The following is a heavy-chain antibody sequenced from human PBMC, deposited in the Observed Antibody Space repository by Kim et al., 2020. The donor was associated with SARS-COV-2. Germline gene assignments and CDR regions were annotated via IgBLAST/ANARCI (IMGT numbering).Heavy chain of an antibody. CDR2: ISSNGGST. V-gene: IGHV3-64D*09. J-gene: IGHJ4*01. CDR1: GFTFSSYA. D-gene: IGHD2-15*01. Sequence: GGSLRLSCSASGFTFSSYAMHWVRQAPGKGLEYVSAISSNGGSTSYADSATGRFTISRDNSKNTLYLQMSSLRAEATAAYYCVNFKACSGGSCYREDFD. CDR3: VNFKACSGGSCYREDFD.